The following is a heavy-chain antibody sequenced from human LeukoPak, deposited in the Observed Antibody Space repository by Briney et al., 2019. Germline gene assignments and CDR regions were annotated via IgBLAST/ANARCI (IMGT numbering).Heavy chain of an antibody. J-gene: IGHJ1*01. CDR3: ARRNVGAVAEGWDFQH. CDR1: GGSISSYY. Sequence: SETLSLTCTVSGGSISSYYWSWIRQPPGKGLEWIGEINHSGSTNYNPSLKSRVTISVDTSKNQFSLKLSSVTAADTAVYYCARRNVGAVAEGWDFQHWGQGTLVTVSS. D-gene: IGHD6-19*01. CDR2: INHSGST. V-gene: IGHV4-34*01.